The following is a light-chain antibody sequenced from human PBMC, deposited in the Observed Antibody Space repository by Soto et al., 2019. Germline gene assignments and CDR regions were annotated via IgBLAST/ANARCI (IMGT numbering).Light chain of an antibody. CDR1: QSVSSSF. CDR2: GAS. J-gene: IGKJ1*01. CDR3: QLYDSSSWT. V-gene: IGKV3-20*01. Sequence: EIVLTQSPGTLSLSPGERATLSCRASQSVSSSFLACYQQQPGPAPRLLIYGASSRATGIPDRFSGSGSGTDFTLTISRLETEDFAVYYCQLYDSSSWTFGQGTKVDI.